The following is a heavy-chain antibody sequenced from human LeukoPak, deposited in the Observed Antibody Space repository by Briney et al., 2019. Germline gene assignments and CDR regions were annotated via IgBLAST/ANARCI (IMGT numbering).Heavy chain of an antibody. CDR2: ISGSPDNT. J-gene: IGHJ4*02. D-gene: IGHD3-16*01. CDR1: GFTFRSYA. CDR3: ARLVGVSPLDY. Sequence: GGSLRLSCVVSGFTFRSYAMYWVRQAPGKGLEWVSEISGSPDNTHYADSVKGRFATSRDDSRNTLYLQMNSLRAEDTAVYYCARLVGVSPLDYWGQGTPVTVSS. V-gene: IGHV3-23*01.